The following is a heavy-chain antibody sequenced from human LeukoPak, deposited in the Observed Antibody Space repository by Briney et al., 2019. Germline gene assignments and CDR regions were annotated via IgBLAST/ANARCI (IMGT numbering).Heavy chain of an antibody. CDR3: ARCSAGSCYVPIDY. D-gene: IGHD2-15*01. CDR1: GFTFSSFG. Sequence: GGSLRLSCAASGFTFSSFGMSWVRQAPGKRPEWFSSISGSDGSTYYADSVKGRFTISRDNSKNTLNLEMNSLRVEDTALYYCARCSAGSCYVPIDYWGQGTLVTVSS. J-gene: IGHJ4*02. CDR2: ISGSDGST. V-gene: IGHV3-23*01.